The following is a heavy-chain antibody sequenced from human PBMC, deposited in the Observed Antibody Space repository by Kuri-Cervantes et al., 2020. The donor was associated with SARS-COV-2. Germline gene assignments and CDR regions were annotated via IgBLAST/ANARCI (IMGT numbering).Heavy chain of an antibody. D-gene: IGHD3-9*01. CDR3: ERDRRALGLGDILTGYYPHWYFDL. V-gene: IGHV3-23*01. J-gene: IGHJ2*01. CDR2: TSGSGGST. Sequence: GGSLRLSCAASGFTFSSYAMSWVRQAPGKGLEWVSATSGSGGSTYYADSVKGRFTISRDNSKNSLYLQMNSLRAEDTAVYYCERDRRALGLGDILTGYYPHWYFDLWGSGTLVTVSS. CDR1: GFTFSSYA.